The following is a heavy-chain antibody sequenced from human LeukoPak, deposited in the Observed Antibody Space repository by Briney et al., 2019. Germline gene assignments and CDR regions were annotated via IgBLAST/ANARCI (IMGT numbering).Heavy chain of an antibody. CDR1: GGSISSYY. V-gene: IGHV4-59*01. CDR3: ALSPLSSGYWGYFDY. J-gene: IGHJ4*02. CDR2: IYYSGST. Sequence: SETLSLTCTVSGGSISSYYWSWIRQPPGKGLEWIGYIYYSGSTNYNPSLKSRVTISVDTSKNQFSLKLSSVTAADTAVYYCALSPLSSGYWGYFDYWGQGTLVTVSS. D-gene: IGHD3-22*01.